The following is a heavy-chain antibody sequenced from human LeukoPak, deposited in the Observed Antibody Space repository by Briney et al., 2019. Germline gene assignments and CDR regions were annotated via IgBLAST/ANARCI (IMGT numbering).Heavy chain of an antibody. D-gene: IGHD3-9*01. CDR3: ARESTGYDILTGYYRGNFDY. CDR1: GFTFSDYY. CDR2: ISSSGSTI. J-gene: IGHJ4*02. Sequence: GGSLRLSCAASGFTFSDYYMSWIRQAPGKGLEWVSYISSSGSTIYYAGSVKGRFTISRDNAKNSLYLQMNSLRAEDTAVYYCARESTGYDILTGYYRGNFDYWGQGTLVTVSS. V-gene: IGHV3-11*01.